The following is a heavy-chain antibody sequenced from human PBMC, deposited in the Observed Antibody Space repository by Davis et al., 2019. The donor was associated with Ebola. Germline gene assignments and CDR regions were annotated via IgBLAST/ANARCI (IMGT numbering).Heavy chain of an antibody. CDR2: INAGNGNT. CDR3: ARHPSYSGSYDDAFDI. J-gene: IGHJ3*02. D-gene: IGHD1-26*01. CDR1: GYTFTSYA. Sequence: ASVKVSCKASGYTFTSYAMHWVRQAPGQRLEWMGWINAGNGNTKYSQKFQGSVTITRDTSASTAYMELSSLRSEDTAVYYCARHPSYSGSYDDAFDIWGQGTMVTVSS. V-gene: IGHV1-3*01.